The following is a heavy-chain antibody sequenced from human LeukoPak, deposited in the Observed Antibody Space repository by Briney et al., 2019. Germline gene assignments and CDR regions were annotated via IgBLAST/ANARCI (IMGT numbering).Heavy chain of an antibody. D-gene: IGHD3-3*01. Sequence: SETLSLTCTVSGGSISSYHWSWIRQPPGKGLEWIGYVYYSGSTSYNPSLKSRVTISVDTSKNQFSLKLSSVTAADTAVYYCARGVRFLEWLLYDRNWFDPWGQGTLVTVSS. V-gene: IGHV4-59*12. CDR3: ARGVRFLEWLLYDRNWFDP. CDR1: GGSISSYH. CDR2: VYYSGST. J-gene: IGHJ5*02.